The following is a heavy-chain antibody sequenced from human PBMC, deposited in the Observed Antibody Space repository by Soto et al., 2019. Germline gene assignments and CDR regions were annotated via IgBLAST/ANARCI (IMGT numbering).Heavy chain of an antibody. CDR1: GGTFSSYA. J-gene: IGHJ6*02. V-gene: IGHV1-69*01. CDR2: IIPIFGTA. CDR3: ARERGGRGSSYCPNYYYYYGMDV. Sequence: QVQLVQSGAEVKKPGSSVKVSCKASGGTFSSYAISWVRQAPGQGREWMGGIIPIFGTANYAQKIQGRVTITADESTSTAYMELSSLRSEDTAVYYCARERGGRGSSYCPNYYYYYGMDVWGQGTTVTVSS. D-gene: IGHD5-18*01.